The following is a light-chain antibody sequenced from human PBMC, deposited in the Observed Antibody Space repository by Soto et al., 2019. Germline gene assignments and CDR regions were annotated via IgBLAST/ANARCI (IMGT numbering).Light chain of an antibody. CDR3: QQTYSIPLT. CDR2: AAS. V-gene: IGKV1-39*01. CDR1: QSIRGY. Sequence: DIQMTQSPSSLPASAGDRVTVTCRASQSIRGYLNWYQHKAGTAPRLLIFAASRLQTGVPLRFSGSGSGTNFTLTISNLHPEDFETYSCQQTYSIPLTFGGGTKVDIK. J-gene: IGKJ4*01.